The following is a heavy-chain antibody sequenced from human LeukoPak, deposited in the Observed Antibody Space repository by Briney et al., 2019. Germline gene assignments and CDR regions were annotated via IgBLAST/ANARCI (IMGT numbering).Heavy chain of an antibody. CDR2: IIPIFGTA. D-gene: IGHD2-2*01. CDR1: GGTFSSYA. CDR3: ASDHLYCSSTSCYPGENYYYMDV. V-gene: IGHV1-69*13. Sequence: GASVKVSCKASGGTFSSYAISWVRQAPGQGLEWMGGIIPIFGTANYAQKFQGRVTITADESTSTAYMELSSLRSEDTAVYYCASDHLYCSSTSCYPGENYYYMDVWGKGTTVTVSS. J-gene: IGHJ6*03.